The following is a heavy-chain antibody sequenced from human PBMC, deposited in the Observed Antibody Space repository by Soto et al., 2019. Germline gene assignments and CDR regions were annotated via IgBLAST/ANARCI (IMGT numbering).Heavy chain of an antibody. J-gene: IGHJ4*02. Sequence: QVQLVQSGAEVKKPGSSVKVSCKASGGTFSSYAISWVRQSPGQGLEWMGGIIPIFGTANYAQKFQGRVKITADESTSTAYMELSSLRSEDTAVYYCASFSSGWSPFDYWGQGTLVTVSS. CDR1: GGTFSSYA. CDR2: IIPIFGTA. CDR3: ASFSSGWSPFDY. V-gene: IGHV1-69*12. D-gene: IGHD6-19*01.